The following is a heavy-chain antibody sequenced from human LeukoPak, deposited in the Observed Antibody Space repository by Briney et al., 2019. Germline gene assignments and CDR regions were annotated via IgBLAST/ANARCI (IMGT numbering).Heavy chain of an antibody. J-gene: IGHJ6*03. V-gene: IGHV3-21*01. CDR1: GFTFSRYN. CDR2: ITSSSIYK. Sequence: KPGGSLRLSCATSGFTFSRYNMNWVRQAPGKGLEWVSSITSSSIYKYYADSMKGRFTISRDNAKNSLYLQMNSLRAEDTAVYYCARAYYETLMDVWGKGTTVTISS. D-gene: IGHD3-22*01. CDR3: ARAYYETLMDV.